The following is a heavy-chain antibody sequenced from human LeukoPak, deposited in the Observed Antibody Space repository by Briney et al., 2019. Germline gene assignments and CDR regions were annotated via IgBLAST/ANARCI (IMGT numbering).Heavy chain of an antibody. V-gene: IGHV3-20*04. CDR1: GFTFDDYG. CDR3: ARDGGDKSWLQSYYFDH. D-gene: IGHD5-24*01. Sequence: GGSLRLSCAASGFTFDDYGMSWVRQAPGKGLEWVSGINWNGGSTGYADSVKGRFTISRDNAKNSLYLQMNSLRAEDTAFYYCARDGGDKSWLQSYYFDHWGQGTLVTVSS. J-gene: IGHJ4*02. CDR2: INWNGGST.